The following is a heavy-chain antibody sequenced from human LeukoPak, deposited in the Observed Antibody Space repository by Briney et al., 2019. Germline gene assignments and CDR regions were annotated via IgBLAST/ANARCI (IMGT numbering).Heavy chain of an antibody. CDR3: ATASAITSPGTFQH. Sequence: GGSLRLSCGGSGFTFSDYYMNWIRQAPGKGLEWASYISSSGTSIYQSDSVKGRFTISRDNAKNSLYLQMNSLRAEDTAVYYCATASAITSPGTFQHWGQGTLVTVSS. CDR1: GFTFSDYY. J-gene: IGHJ1*01. CDR2: ISSSGTSI. D-gene: IGHD1-1*01. V-gene: IGHV3-11*01.